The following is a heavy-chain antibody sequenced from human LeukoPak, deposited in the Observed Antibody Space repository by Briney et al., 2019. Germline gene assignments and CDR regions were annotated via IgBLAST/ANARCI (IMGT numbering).Heavy chain of an antibody. D-gene: IGHD3-10*01. V-gene: IGHV4-4*07. J-gene: IGHJ4*02. Sequence: SETLSLTCTVSGGSISSYYWSWIRQPAGKGLEWIGRIYTSGSTNYNPSLKSRVTISVDTSKNQFSLKLSSVTAADTAVYYCARVNYGSGSYYSPFPSYYFDYWGQGTLVTVSS. CDR3: ARVNYGSGSYYSPFPSYYFDY. CDR2: IYTSGST. CDR1: GGSISSYY.